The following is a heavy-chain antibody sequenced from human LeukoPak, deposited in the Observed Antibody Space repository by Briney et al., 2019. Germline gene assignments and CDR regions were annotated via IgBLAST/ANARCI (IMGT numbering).Heavy chain of an antibody. Sequence: GGSLRLSCAASGVTFRSYWMSWVRQAPGKGLEWVANIKQDGSEKYYVDSVKGRFTISRDNAKNSLYLQMNSLRAEDTAVYYCARDRSDSLDYWGQGTLVTVSS. CDR2: IKQDGSEK. D-gene: IGHD1-26*01. CDR3: ARDRSDSLDY. J-gene: IGHJ4*02. V-gene: IGHV3-7*01. CDR1: GVTFRSYW.